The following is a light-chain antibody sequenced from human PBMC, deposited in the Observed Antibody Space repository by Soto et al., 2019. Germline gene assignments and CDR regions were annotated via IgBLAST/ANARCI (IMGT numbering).Light chain of an antibody. V-gene: IGKV1-5*03. Sequence: IHMTQSPSSLSAPFVDIVTITCRASQSITSWLAWYQQKPGKAPKLLIYKASSLESGVPSRFSASGSGTEFTLAISSLQPDDFATYYCQHYNGYSRTFGQGTKVDIK. J-gene: IGKJ1*01. CDR2: KAS. CDR3: QHYNGYSRT. CDR1: QSITSW.